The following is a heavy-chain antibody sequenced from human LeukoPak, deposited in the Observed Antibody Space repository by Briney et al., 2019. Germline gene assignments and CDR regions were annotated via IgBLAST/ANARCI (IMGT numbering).Heavy chain of an antibody. Sequence: PGGSLRLSCAASGLTFSTYAMSWLRQAPGKGLEWVSVISGSGTSTYYADSVKGRFTISRENSKNTLYLQMNSLRADDTAVFYCARAAYCSSTSCYRSYGLDVWGQGTTVTVSS. CDR2: ISGSGTST. CDR1: GLTFSTYA. CDR3: ARAAYCSSTSCYRSYGLDV. J-gene: IGHJ6*02. D-gene: IGHD2-2*01. V-gene: IGHV3-23*01.